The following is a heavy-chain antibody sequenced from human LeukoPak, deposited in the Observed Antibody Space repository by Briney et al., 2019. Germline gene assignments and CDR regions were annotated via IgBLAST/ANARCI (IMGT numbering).Heavy chain of an antibody. CDR3: ARDRGWNDDNWFDP. J-gene: IGHJ5*02. D-gene: IGHD1-1*01. CDR1: GGTFSSYA. V-gene: IGHV1-69*13. CDR2: IIPIFGTA. Sequence: ASVKVSCKASGGTFSSYAISWVRQAPGQGLEWMGGIIPIFGTANYAQKFQGRVTITADESTSTAYMELSSLRSEDTAVYYCARDRGWNDDNWFDPWGQGTLVTVSS.